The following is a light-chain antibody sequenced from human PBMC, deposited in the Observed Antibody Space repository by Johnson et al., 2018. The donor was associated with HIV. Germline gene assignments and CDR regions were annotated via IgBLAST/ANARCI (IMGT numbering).Light chain of an antibody. V-gene: IGLV1-51*01. CDR1: SSNIGNNY. Sequence: QSVLTQPPSVSAAPGQKVTISCSGSSSNIGNNYVSWYQQLPGTAPKLLIYDNNKRPTGITDRFSGSKSGTSATLGITGLQTGDEADYYCGTWDSSLSAGVFGTGTWVTVL. CDR3: GTWDSSLSAGV. CDR2: DNN. J-gene: IGLJ1*01.